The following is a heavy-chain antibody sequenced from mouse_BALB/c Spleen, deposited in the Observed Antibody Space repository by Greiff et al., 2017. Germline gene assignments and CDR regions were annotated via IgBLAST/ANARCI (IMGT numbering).Heavy chain of an antibody. CDR2: ISSGSSTI. J-gene: IGHJ4*01. V-gene: IGHV5-17*02. Sequence: EVHLVESGGGLVQPGGSRKLSCAASGFTFSSFGMHWVRQAPEKGLEWVAYISSGSSTIYYADTVKGRFTISRDNPKNTLFLQMTSLRSEDTAMYYCARWGLLLRGAMDYWGQGTSVTVSS. CDR3: ARWGLLLRGAMDY. D-gene: IGHD2-10*01. CDR1: GFTFSSFG.